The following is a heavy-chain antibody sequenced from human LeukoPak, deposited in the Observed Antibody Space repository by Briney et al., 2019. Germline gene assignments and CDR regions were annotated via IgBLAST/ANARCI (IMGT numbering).Heavy chain of an antibody. CDR1: GGSVSSANYY. CDR2: IYYSGNT. J-gene: IGHJ4*02. D-gene: IGHD5-24*01. Sequence: SETLSLTCTVSGGSVSSANYYWSWIRRPPGKGLEWTGYIYYSGNTNYNPSLKSRVTISVDTSKNQFSLKLSSVTAADTAVYYCARGGDGYSQTLDYWGQGTLVTVSS. V-gene: IGHV4-61*01. CDR3: ARGGDGYSQTLDY.